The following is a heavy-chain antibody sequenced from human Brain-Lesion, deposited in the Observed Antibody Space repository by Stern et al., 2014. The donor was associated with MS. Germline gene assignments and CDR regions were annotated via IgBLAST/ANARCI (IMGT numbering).Heavy chain of an antibody. CDR3: ATVSPYTSSWYPFFDN. Sequence: EVQLVESGGGLVKHGGSLRLSCAASGFTFSDSSMFWVRQAPGKGLEWVSCLSSNQNYINYADSVKGRFTISRENARNSLYLQMNSLRVEDTAVYYCATVSPYTSSWYPFFDNWGQGTRVTVSS. V-gene: IGHV3-21*01. J-gene: IGHJ4*02. CDR1: GFTFSDSS. D-gene: IGHD6-13*01. CDR2: LSSNQNYI.